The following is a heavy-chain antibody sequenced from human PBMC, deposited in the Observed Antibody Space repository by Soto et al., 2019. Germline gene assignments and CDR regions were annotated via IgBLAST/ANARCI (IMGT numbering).Heavy chain of an antibody. CDR1: GYTFTGYY. Sequence: ASVKVSCKASGYTFTGYYMHWVRQAPGQGLEWMGWINPNSGGTNYAQKFQGRVTMTRDTSISTAYMELSRLRSDDTAVYYCARENGXGLRTYYYDSSGYYYDYWGPGTLVTVSS. V-gene: IGHV1-2*02. CDR2: INPNSGGT. J-gene: IGHJ4*02. CDR3: ARENGXGLRTYYYDSSGYYYDY. D-gene: IGHD3-22*01.